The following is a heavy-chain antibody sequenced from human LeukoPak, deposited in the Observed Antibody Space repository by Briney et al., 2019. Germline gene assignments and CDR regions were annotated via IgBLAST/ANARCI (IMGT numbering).Heavy chain of an antibody. CDR3: AGLGFTMEGRIDP. Sequence: GASVKVSCKASGYFFTGYHVHWVRQAPGQGLDWMGRIYIDSGDANFAQKFQGGVTMTRDTSSSTVYMELSSLTSADTAVYYCAGLGFTMEGRIDPWGQGTPVTVSS. V-gene: IGHV1-2*02. J-gene: IGHJ5*02. CDR2: IYIDSGDA. D-gene: IGHD3-10*01. CDR1: GYFFTGYH.